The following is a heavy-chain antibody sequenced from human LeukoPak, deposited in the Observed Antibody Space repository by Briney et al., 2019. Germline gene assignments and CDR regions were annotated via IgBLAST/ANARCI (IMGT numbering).Heavy chain of an antibody. CDR2: VYHSGSA. J-gene: IGHJ4*02. CDR3: ARVKLSHGYSYGYNPYYFDY. D-gene: IGHD5-18*01. V-gene: IGHV4-38-2*01. CDR1: GYSISRGSY. Sequence: SETLSLTCAVSGYSISRGSYWGWIRQPPGKGLEWIGSVYHSGSAYYNPPLKSRVTMSVDTSKNQLSLKPSSVTAADTAVYYCARVKLSHGYSYGYNPYYFDYWGQGTLVTVSS.